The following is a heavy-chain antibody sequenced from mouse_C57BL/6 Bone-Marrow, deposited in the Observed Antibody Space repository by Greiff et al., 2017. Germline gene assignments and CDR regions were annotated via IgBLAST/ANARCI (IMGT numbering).Heavy chain of an antibody. CDR1: GFSLTSYG. V-gene: IGHV2-2*01. J-gene: IGHJ3*01. CDR3: AKGGSSDAWFAY. CDR2: IWSGGST. D-gene: IGHD1-1*01. Sequence: VQLVESGPGLVQPSQSLSITCTVSGFSLTSYGVHWVRQSPGKGLEWLGVIWSGGSTDYNAAFISRLSISKDNSKSQVFFKMNSLQADDTAIYYCAKGGSSDAWFAYWGQGTLVTVSA.